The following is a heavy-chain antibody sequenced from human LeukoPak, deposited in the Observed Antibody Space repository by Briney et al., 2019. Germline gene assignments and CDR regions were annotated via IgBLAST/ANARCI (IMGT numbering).Heavy chain of an antibody. V-gene: IGHV1-18*04. J-gene: IGHJ6*03. CDR3: AREGGSGSGDYYYMDV. CDR1: GYTFTGYS. Sequence: ASVKVSCKASGYTFTGYSMHWVRQAPGQGLEWMGWISAYNGNTNYAQKLQGRVTMTTDTSTSTAYMELRSLRSDDTAVYYCAREGGSGSGDYYYMDVWGKGTTVTISS. D-gene: IGHD3-10*01. CDR2: ISAYNGNT.